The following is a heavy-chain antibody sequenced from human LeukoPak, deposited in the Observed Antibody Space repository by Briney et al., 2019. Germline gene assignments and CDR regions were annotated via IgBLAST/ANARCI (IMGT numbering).Heavy chain of an antibody. J-gene: IGHJ6*03. V-gene: IGHV4-61*02. D-gene: IGHD2-2*03. Sequence: PSETLSLTCTVSGGSISSGSYYWSWIRQPAGKGLEWIGRIYTSGSTYYNPSLKSRVTISVDRSKNQFSLKLSSVTAADTAVYYCARVDGYSRDYYYYMDVWGKGTTVTVSS. CDR1: GGSISSGSYY. CDR2: IYTSGST. CDR3: ARVDGYSRDYYYYMDV.